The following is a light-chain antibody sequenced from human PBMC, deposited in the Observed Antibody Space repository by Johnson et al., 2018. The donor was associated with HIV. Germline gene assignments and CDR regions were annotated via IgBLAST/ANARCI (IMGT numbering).Light chain of an antibody. CDR3: GTWDKSLNTGAV. CDR1: SSNIGNYY. V-gene: IGLV1-51*01. CDR2: DNN. Sequence: QSVLTQPASVSAASGQRVNISCSGSSSNIGNYYVSWYQHLRGTASTLLIYDNNKRPSGIPDRFSGSKSGTSATLGIAGLQTGDEADYYCGTWDKSLNTGAVFGTGTKVTVL. J-gene: IGLJ1*01.